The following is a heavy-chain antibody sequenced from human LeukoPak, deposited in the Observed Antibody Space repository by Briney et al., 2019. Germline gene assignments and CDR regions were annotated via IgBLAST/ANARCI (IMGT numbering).Heavy chain of an antibody. CDR2: IIPIFGTA. D-gene: IGHD5-12*01. CDR1: GYTFTGYY. Sequence: SVKVSCKAPGYTFTGYYMHWVRQAPGQGLEWMGRIIPIFGTANYAQKFQGRVTITTDESTSAAYMELSSLRSEDTAVYYCARDPGSYEAFDIWGQGTMVTVSS. J-gene: IGHJ3*02. CDR3: ARDPGSYEAFDI. V-gene: IGHV1-69*05.